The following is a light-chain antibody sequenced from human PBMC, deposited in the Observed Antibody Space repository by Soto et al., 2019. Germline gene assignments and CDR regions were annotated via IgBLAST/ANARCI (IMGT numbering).Light chain of an antibody. CDR2: GAS. Sequence: EIVLTQSPGTLSLSPGESATLSCRASQSVSNNYLAWYQQKPGQAPRLLIYGASNRATGIPDRFSGSGSGKDFTLTISRLEPEDFAVYYCQQYGSSGTFGQGTKVEIK. J-gene: IGKJ1*01. CDR3: QQYGSSGT. V-gene: IGKV3-20*01. CDR1: QSVSNNY.